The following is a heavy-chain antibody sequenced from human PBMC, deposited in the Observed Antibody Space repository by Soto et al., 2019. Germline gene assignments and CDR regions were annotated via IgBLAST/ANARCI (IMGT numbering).Heavy chain of an antibody. V-gene: IGHV3-23*05. CDR1: GFLFTSYA. CDR3: ATDSKLTLPRGYSWY. J-gene: IGHJ4*02. CDR2: ISGSGSTT. Sequence: PGGSLRLSCAASGFLFTSYAMSWVRQAPGKGLEWVSGISGSGSTTYYSDSVKGRFTISRDNSKNTVYLQMNGLRAEDTAVYYCATDSKLTLPRGYSWYWGQGIQVTVSS. D-gene: IGHD5-12*01.